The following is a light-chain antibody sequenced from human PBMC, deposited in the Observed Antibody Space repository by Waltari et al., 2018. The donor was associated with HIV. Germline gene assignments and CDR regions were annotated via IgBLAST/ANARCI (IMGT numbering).Light chain of an antibody. V-gene: IGKV4-1*01. CDR2: WAS. CDR3: QQYYNLPWT. Sequence: DIVMTQSPDSLAVSLGERATINCKSSQSVLYSSNNKNYLVWYQQRPGQPPKLLIYWASTRESGVPDRFSGSGSGTDFTLTISSLQAEDVAVYYCQQYYNLPWTFGQGTMVEIK. J-gene: IGKJ1*01. CDR1: QSVLYSSNNKNY.